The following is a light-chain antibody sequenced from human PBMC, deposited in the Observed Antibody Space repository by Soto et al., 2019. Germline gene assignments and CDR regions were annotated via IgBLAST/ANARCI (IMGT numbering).Light chain of an antibody. CDR2: DAS. CDR1: QGISSY. CDR3: QQVNVYPST. Sequence: DIQLTQSPSFLSASVGDTVTITCRASQGISSYLGWYQQKPGKAPNLLIYDASTLHSGVQSRFSGGGSGTDFTLTISSLQPEDFATYYCQQVNVYPSTFGGGTKVDIK. V-gene: IGKV1-9*01. J-gene: IGKJ4*01.